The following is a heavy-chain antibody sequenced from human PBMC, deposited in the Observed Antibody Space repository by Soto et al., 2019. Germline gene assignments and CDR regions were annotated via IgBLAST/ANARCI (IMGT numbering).Heavy chain of an antibody. CDR3: SKLSRNIQSWFDP. CDR2: IRVSGGST. CDR1: RFTFSSYS. D-gene: IGHD1-1*01. Sequence: EVQLLESGGGLVQPGGSLRLSCAVSRFTFSSYSFSWVLQPPGKGLEWIARIRVSGGSTHYADSVKRRFTVYRDNTKNAQYLKMNNARAEDTAGYYCSKLSRNIQSWFDPVGQGTLVTVSS. V-gene: IGHV3-23*01. J-gene: IGHJ5*02.